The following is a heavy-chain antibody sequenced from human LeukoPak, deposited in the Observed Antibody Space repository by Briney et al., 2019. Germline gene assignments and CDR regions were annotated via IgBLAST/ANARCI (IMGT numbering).Heavy chain of an antibody. CDR3: AKDGRDFLIPGYSYGYYYYYYMDV. D-gene: IGHD5-18*01. V-gene: IGHV3-21*01. CDR2: TTSSSSYI. J-gene: IGHJ6*03. Sequence: GGSLRLSCAASGFTFSSYNMNWVRQAPGKGLERVSSTTSSSSYIYYADSVKGRFTISRDNSKNTLYLQMNSLRAEDTAVYYCAKDGRDFLIPGYSYGYYYYYYMDVWGKGTTVTISS. CDR1: GFTFSSYN.